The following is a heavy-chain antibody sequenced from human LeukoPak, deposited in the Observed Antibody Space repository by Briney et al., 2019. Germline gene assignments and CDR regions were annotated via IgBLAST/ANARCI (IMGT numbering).Heavy chain of an antibody. D-gene: IGHD1-1*01. V-gene: IGHV4-59*01. CDR3: AREGTAGTNLNWFDP. CDR2: ISYSGRT. CDR1: GGSISSYY. J-gene: IGHJ5*02. Sequence: SETLSLTCTVSGGSISSYYWSWIRQPPGKGLEWIGYISYSGRTNSNPSLKSRVTTSVDTSKNQFSLKLSSVTAADTAVYYCAREGTAGTNLNWFDPWGQGTLVTVSS.